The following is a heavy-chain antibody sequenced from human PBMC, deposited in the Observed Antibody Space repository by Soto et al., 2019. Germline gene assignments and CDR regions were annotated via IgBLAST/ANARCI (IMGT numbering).Heavy chain of an antibody. CDR1: GGSISSGGYS. CDR3: ARVRSGWGIDY. J-gene: IGHJ4*02. CDR2: IYHSGST. D-gene: IGHD6-19*01. V-gene: IGHV4-30-2*01. Sequence: SETLSLTCTVSGGSISSGGYSWSWIRQPPGKGLNYIGYIYHSGSTYYNPSLKSRVTISVDRSKNQFSLKLSSVTAADTAVYYCARVRSGWGIDYWGQGTLVTVSS.